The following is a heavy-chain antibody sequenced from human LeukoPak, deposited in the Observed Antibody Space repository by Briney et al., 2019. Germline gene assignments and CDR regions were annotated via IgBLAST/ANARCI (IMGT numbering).Heavy chain of an antibody. V-gene: IGHV4-59*08. CDR1: GGSISSYY. D-gene: IGHD6-13*01. Sequence: SETLSLTCTVSGGSISSYYWSWIRQPPGKGLEWIGYIYYSGSSNYNPSLKSRVTMSVDTSRNQFSLNLSSVTAADTAVYYCARHFSMITAAGTFNYYYMDVWGKGTTVTVSS. J-gene: IGHJ6*03. CDR3: ARHFSMITAAGTFNYYYMDV. CDR2: IYYSGSS.